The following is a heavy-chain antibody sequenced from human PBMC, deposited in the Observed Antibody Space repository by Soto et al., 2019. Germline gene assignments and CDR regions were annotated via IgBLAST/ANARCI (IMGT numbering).Heavy chain of an antibody. J-gene: IGHJ4*02. V-gene: IGHV3-30-3*01. D-gene: IGHD2-15*01. CDR2: ISYDGSNK. CDR1: GFTFSSYA. CDR3: ARGGGYCSGGSCYSWGFDY. Sequence: QVQLVESGGGVVQPGRSLRLSCAASGFTFSSYAMHWVRQAPGKGLEWVAVISYDGSNKYYADSVKGRFTISRDNSKNTLYLQMNSLRAEDTAVYYCARGGGYCSGGSCYSWGFDYWGQGTLVTVSS.